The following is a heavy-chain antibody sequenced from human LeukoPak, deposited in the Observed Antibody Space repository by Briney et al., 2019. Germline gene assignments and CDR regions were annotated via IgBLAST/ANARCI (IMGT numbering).Heavy chain of an antibody. CDR3: ARHVRGVTEYYGMDV. CDR1: GGPISSYY. CDR2: IYYSGST. J-gene: IGHJ6*04. V-gene: IGHV4-59*01. D-gene: IGHD3-10*01. Sequence: SETLSLTCTVSGGPISSYYWSWIRQPPGKGLEWIGYIYYSGSTNYNPSLKSRVTISVDTSKNQFSLKLSSVTAADTAVYYCARHVRGVTEYYGMDVWGKGTTVTVSS.